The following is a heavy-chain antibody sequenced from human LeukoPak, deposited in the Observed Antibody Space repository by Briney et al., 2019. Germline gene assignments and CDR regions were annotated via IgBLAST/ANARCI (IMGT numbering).Heavy chain of an antibody. V-gene: IGHV1-24*01. CDR1: GYTLTELS. CDR2: FDPEDGET. Sequence: ASVKVSCKVSGYTLTELSMHWVRQAPGKGREWMGGFDPEDGETIYAQKFQGRVTMTEDTSTDTAYMELRSLRSEDTAVYYCATAKYSSGWYGAFDIWGQGTMVTVSS. J-gene: IGHJ3*02. CDR3: ATAKYSSGWYGAFDI. D-gene: IGHD6-19*01.